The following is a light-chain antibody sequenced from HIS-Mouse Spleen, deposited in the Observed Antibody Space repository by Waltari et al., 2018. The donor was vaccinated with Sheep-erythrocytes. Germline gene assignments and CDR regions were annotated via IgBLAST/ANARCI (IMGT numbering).Light chain of an antibody. CDR1: SSDVGGYNY. V-gene: IGLV2-8*01. CDR3: SSYAGSNNWV. CDR2: EVS. Sequence: QSALTQPPSASGSPGQSVTISCPGTSSDVGGYNYVSWYQQHPGKAPKLMICEVSKRPSGVPDRFSGSKSGNTASRTVSGLQAEDEADYYCSSYAGSNNWVFGGGTKLTVL. J-gene: IGLJ3*02.